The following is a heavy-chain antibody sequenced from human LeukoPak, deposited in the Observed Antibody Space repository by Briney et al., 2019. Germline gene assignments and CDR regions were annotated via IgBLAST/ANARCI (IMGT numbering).Heavy chain of an antibody. CDR1: GGSIRSYY. CDR3: ARVLTGTLGWFDP. Sequence: SETLSLTCAVSGGSIRSYYWTWIRQPPGKGLEWIGHIYYSGDTNYNPTLKSRVTISVDTSKNQFSLKLSSVTAADTAVYYCARVLTGTLGWFDPWGQGTLVTVSS. V-gene: IGHV4-59*01. D-gene: IGHD1-1*01. J-gene: IGHJ5*02. CDR2: IYYSGDT.